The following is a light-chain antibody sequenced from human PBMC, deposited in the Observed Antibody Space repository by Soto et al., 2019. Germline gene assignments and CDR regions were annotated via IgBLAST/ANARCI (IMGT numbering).Light chain of an antibody. V-gene: IGKV3-11*01. CDR2: DAS. CDR1: QSLFSY. CDR3: QQRRNLPWT. J-gene: IGKJ3*01. Sequence: EIVLTQSPATLSLSPGERATLSCRASQSLFSYLAWFQQKPGQAPRLLIYDASNRATGIPARFSGSGSGTDFTLPTSSLDPENFAVYYCQQRRNLPWTFDPGNKVDIK.